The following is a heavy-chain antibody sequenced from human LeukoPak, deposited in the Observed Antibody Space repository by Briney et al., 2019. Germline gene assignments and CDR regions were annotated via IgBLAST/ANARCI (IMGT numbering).Heavy chain of an antibody. CDR1: GYTFTGYY. CDR2: INPDSGGT. CDR3: ARDPTDPPYDWGGTLKLGYYYYYMDV. V-gene: IGHV1-2*02. Sequence: WASVKVSCKASGYTFTGYYMHWVRQAPGQGLEWMGWINPDSGGTKYAQKFQGRVTMTRDTSISTAYMELSRLRSDDTAVYYCARDPTDPPYDWGGTLKLGYYYYYMDVWGKGTTVTVSS. D-gene: IGHD3-9*01. J-gene: IGHJ6*03.